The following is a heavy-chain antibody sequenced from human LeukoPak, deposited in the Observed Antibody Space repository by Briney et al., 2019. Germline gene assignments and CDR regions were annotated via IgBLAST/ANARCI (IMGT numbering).Heavy chain of an antibody. J-gene: IGHJ4*02. D-gene: IGHD5-24*01. CDR1: GFTFSSYA. Sequence: GGSLRLSCSASGFTFSSYAMHWVRQAPGKGPEYVSAISSNGGSTYYADSVKGRFTISRDNSKNTLYLQMSSLRAEDTAVYYCVKTGRDGYNLYYFDYWGQGTQVTVSS. CDR2: ISSNGGST. CDR3: VKTGRDGYNLYYFDY. V-gene: IGHV3-64D*09.